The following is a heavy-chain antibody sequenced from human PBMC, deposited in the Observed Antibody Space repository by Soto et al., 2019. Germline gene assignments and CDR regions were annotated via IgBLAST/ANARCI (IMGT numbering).Heavy chain of an antibody. V-gene: IGHV4-30-4*08. CDR3: ARVLRYFDWLLLGFDY. CDR2: IYYSGST. D-gene: IGHD3-9*01. J-gene: IGHJ4*02. Sequence: PSETLSLTCTVSGGSISSGGYYWSWIRQHPGKGLEWIGYIYYSGSTYYNPSLKSRVTISVDTSKNQFSLKLSSVTAADTAVYYCARVLRYFDWLLLGFDYWGQGTLVTVSS. CDR1: GGSISSGGYY.